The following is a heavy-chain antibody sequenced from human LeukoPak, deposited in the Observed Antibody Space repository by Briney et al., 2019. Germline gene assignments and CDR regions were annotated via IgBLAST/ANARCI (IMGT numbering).Heavy chain of an antibody. CDR3: ARVSCSSTSCYSDFDY. V-gene: IGHV1-2*02. D-gene: IGHD2-2*01. J-gene: IGHJ4*02. Sequence: ASVKVSCKASGCTFTGYYMHWVRQAPGQGLEWMGWINPNSGGTNYAQKFQGRVTMTRDTSISTAYMELSRLRSDDTAVYYCARVSCSSTSCYSDFDYWGQGTLVTVSS. CDR2: INPNSGGT. CDR1: GCTFTGYY.